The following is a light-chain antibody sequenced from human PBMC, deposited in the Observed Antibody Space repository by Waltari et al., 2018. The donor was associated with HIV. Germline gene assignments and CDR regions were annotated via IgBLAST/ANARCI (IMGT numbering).Light chain of an antibody. Sequence: QSALTQPRSVSGSPGQSVTISCTGTSSDAGGYTYVSWYQQHPGKAPKLMIYDVSKRPSGVPDRFSGSKSGNTASLTISGLQAEDEADYYCCSYAGSYTFVFGGGTKLTVL. CDR3: CSYAGSYTFV. V-gene: IGLV2-11*01. CDR2: DVS. CDR1: SSDAGGYTY. J-gene: IGLJ2*01.